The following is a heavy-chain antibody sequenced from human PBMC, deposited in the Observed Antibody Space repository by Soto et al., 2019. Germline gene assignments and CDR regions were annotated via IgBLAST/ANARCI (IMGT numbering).Heavy chain of an antibody. CDR1: GFSLSTSGVG. J-gene: IGHJ4*02. CDR3: AHIRYYYDSSGYSLRDY. D-gene: IGHD3-22*01. Sequence: KESGPTLMKPTQTLTLTCTFSGFSLSTSGVGVGWIRQPPGKALEWLALIYWNDDKRYSPSLKSRLTITKDTSKNQVVLTMTNMDPVDTATYYCAHIRYYYDSSGYSLRDYWGQGTLVTVSS. V-gene: IGHV2-5*01. CDR2: IYWNDDK.